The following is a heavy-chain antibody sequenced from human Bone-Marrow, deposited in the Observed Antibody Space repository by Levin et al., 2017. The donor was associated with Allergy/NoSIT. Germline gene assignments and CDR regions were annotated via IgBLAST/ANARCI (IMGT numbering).Heavy chain of an antibody. CDR3: ARWGKEEGDYYYGMDV. D-gene: IGHD3-16*01. Sequence: SETLSLTCTLSGGSISDYYWNWIRQPAGKGLEWIGRIYKSGTINYNPSLESRVTMSVDMSNNQLSLKVTSVTAADTAVYYCARWGKEEGDYYYGMDVWGQGTTVTVSS. CDR1: GGSISDYY. V-gene: IGHV4-4*07. J-gene: IGHJ6*02. CDR2: IYKSGTI.